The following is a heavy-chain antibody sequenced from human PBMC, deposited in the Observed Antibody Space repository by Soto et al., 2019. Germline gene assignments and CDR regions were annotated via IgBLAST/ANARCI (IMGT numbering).Heavy chain of an antibody. V-gene: IGHV1-2*04. CDR3: ARAPCRPCGWSLCLPRRGACVI. J-gene: IGHJ3*02. Sequence: AASVKVSCKASGYTFTGYYMHWVRQAPGQGLEWMGWINPNSGGTNYAQKFQGWVTMTRDTSISTAYMELSRLRSDDAAVYYCARAPCRPCGWSLCLPRRGACVIWGEGASVTVSS. CDR1: GYTFTGYY. D-gene: IGHD6-19*01. CDR2: INPNSGGT.